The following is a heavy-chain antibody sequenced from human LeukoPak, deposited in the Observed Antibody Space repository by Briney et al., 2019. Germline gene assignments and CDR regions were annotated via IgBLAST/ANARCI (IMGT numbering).Heavy chain of an antibody. J-gene: IGHJ4*02. Sequence: GASVKVSCKASGYTFTTYGISWVRQAPGQGLEWMGWISAYNYNTNYAQKFHGRVILSTDASTNTAYMELRSLTSDDTAVYYCARDLPHYDILTNFDFWGQGTLVTVSS. CDR1: GYTFTTYG. D-gene: IGHD3-9*01. V-gene: IGHV1-18*01. CDR3: ARDLPHYDILTNFDF. CDR2: ISAYNYNT.